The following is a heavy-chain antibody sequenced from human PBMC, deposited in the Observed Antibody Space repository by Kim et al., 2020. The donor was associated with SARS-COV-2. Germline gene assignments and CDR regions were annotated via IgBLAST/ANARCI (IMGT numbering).Heavy chain of an antibody. Sequence: GRFTISGDNSKNALYLQMNSLRAEDTAVYYCAKDWLYYYDSKRGAGYFDYWGQGTLVTVSS. V-gene: IGHV3-23*01. CDR3: AKDWLYYYDSKRGAGYFDY. J-gene: IGHJ4*02. D-gene: IGHD3-22*01.